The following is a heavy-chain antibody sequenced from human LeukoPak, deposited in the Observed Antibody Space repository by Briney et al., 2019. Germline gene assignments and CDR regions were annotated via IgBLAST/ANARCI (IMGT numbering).Heavy chain of an antibody. V-gene: IGHV1-2*02. D-gene: IGHD6-19*01. Sequence: ASVKVSCNASGYTFTVYNIHWVRQAPGQGLEWMGWINPNTGGTKYAQRFQDRVTMTRDTSISTAYMEVSRLRYDDTAVYYCARGYSSGSEADYWGQGTLVTVSS. CDR1: GYTFTVYN. CDR2: INPNTGGT. CDR3: ARGYSSGSEADY. J-gene: IGHJ4*02.